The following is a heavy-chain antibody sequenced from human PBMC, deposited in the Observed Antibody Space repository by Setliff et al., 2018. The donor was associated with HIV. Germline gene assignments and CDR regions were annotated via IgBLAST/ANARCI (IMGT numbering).Heavy chain of an antibody. CDR1: GFTVSSNY. J-gene: IGHJ6*02. D-gene: IGHD2-2*01. V-gene: IGHV3-53*05. CDR2: IDSSPTFI. Sequence: GGSLRLSCAASGFTVSSNYMSWVRQAPGKGLEWVSSIDSSPTFIYYADSVEGRFTISRDNSKNTVYLQMDNLGAEDTALYYCAVERGMDVWGQGTTVTVSS. CDR3: AVERGMDV.